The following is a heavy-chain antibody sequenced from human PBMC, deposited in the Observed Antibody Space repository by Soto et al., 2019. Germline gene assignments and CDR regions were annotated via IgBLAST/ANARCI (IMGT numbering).Heavy chain of an antibody. Sequence: PSETLSLTCTVSGGSISSYYWSWIRQPPGKGLEWIGYIYYSGSTDYSPSLKSRVTISVDTSKNQFSLKLSSVTAADTALYYCARVDCTSTSCHAGYDFDYWGQGTLVTVSS. V-gene: IGHV4-59*01. CDR2: IYYSGST. D-gene: IGHD2-2*01. J-gene: IGHJ4*02. CDR1: GGSISSYY. CDR3: ARVDCTSTSCHAGYDFDY.